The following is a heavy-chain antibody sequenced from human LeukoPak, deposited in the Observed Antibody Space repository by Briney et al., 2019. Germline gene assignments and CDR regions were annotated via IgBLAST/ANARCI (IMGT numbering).Heavy chain of an antibody. Sequence: GGSLRLSCAASGFTFSSYAMSWVRQAPGKGLEWVSAISVSGNTYHAESVKGRFTISRDSYKNTPYLQMNSLRAEDAAVYYCAKAPVTTCSGAYCYPFDYWGQGTLVTVSS. J-gene: IGHJ4*02. CDR2: ISVSGNT. CDR1: GFTFSSYA. D-gene: IGHD2-15*01. CDR3: AKAPVTTCSGAYCYPFDY. V-gene: IGHV3-23*01.